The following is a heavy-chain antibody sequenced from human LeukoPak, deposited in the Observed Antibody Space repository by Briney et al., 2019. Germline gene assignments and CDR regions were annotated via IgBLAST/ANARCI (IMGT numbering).Heavy chain of an antibody. CDR3: TRDCSGSSCYEEMDY. Sequence: PGRSLRLSCKPSGFTFGDYAMGWVRQAPGKGLEWVGFIRSKAFGATTDYAASVKGRFTVSRDDSKSIAYLQMNSLKTEDTAVYYCTRDCSGSSCYEEMDYRGRGTLVTVSS. J-gene: IGHJ4*02. CDR2: IRSKAFGATT. V-gene: IGHV3-49*04. D-gene: IGHD2-15*01. CDR1: GFTFGDYA.